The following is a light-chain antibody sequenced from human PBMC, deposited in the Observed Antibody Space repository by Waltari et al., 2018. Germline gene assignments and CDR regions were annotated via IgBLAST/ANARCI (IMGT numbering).Light chain of an antibody. J-gene: IGLJ3*02. V-gene: IGLV1-44*01. Sequence: SVLTQPPSASGTPGQRVTISCSGSSSNIGRGLANWYKPLPRTAPKLLIHSNDQRPSGVPDRFSGSRSGTSASLAISGLQSEDEADYYCAAWDVNLNGVLFGGGTKLTVL. CDR2: SND. CDR3: AAWDVNLNGVL. CDR1: SSNIGRGL.